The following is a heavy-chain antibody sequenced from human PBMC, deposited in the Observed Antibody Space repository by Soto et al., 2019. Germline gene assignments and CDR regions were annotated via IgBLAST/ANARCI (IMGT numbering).Heavy chain of an antibody. J-gene: IGHJ4*02. D-gene: IGHD6-6*01. V-gene: IGHV1-69*13. CDR3: ASNVGIAARPRYFDY. CDR2: IIPIFGTA. Sequence: SVQVSCKASGGTFSSYAISWVRQAPGQGLEWMGGIIPIFGTANYAQKFQGRVTITADESTSTAYMELSSLRSEDTAVYYCASNVGIAARPRYFDYWGQGTLVTVSS. CDR1: GGTFSSYA.